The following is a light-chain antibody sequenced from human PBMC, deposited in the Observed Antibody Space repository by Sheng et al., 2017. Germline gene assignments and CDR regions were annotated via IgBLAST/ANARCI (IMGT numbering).Light chain of an antibody. CDR1: QSISSW. V-gene: IGKV1-5*03. J-gene: IGKJ2*01. Sequence: DIQMTQSPSTLSASVGDRVTITCRASQSISSWLAWYQQEPGKAPKVLIYRASSLESGVPSRFSGSGSGTEFTLTISGLQPDDFATYYCQQFHSSPYTFGQGTKVEIK. CDR3: QQFHSSPYT. CDR2: RAS.